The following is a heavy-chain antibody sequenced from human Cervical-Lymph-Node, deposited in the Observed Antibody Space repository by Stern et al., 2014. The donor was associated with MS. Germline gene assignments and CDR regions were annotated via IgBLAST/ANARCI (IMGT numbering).Heavy chain of an antibody. V-gene: IGHV4-31*03. Sequence: VQLVQSGPGLVKPSQTLSLTCTVSGGSIKSGDHYWSWIRQHPGKGLEWIGYIYYSGTTYYNPSLRSRVTISIDTSKNQLFLKMSSVAAADTAVFYCARATVAAGGTPYFDYWGQGTLVTVSS. D-gene: IGHD6-13*01. CDR3: ARATVAAGGTPYFDY. CDR2: IYYSGTT. CDR1: GGSIKSGDHY. J-gene: IGHJ4*02.